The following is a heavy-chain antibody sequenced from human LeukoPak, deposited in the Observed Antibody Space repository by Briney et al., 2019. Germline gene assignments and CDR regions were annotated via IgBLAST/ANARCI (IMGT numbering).Heavy chain of an antibody. Sequence: PGGSLRLSCAASGFNFNNYAMHWVRQTPGKGLQWVSGISWNGDAFIYADSLKGRSTISRDDAKNSLFLQMNSLRVEDTAFYYCVRRTTNWAFDIWGQGTVVTVSS. D-gene: IGHD1-1*01. CDR3: VRRTTNWAFDI. J-gene: IGHJ3*02. CDR2: ISWNGDAF. CDR1: GFNFNNYA. V-gene: IGHV3-9*01.